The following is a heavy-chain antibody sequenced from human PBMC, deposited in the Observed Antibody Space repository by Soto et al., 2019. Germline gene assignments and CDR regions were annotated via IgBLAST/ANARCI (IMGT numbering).Heavy chain of an antibody. J-gene: IGHJ6*02. CDR3: APLSVSLSGPYGIHV. Sequence: PSETLSLTCSVSGSSVSSSDYYWAWIRQPPGKGLEWIGSMLYSGLTYNNPSLKSRVTLSVDTSKNQFSVRLNSVTASDTAVYYCAPLSVSLSGPYGIHVWGQGTTVTVSS. CDR1: GSSVSSSDYY. D-gene: IGHD2-15*01. CDR2: MLYSGLT. V-gene: IGHV4-39*01.